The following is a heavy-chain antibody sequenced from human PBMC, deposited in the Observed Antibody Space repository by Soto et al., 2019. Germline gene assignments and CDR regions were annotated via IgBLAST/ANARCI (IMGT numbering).Heavy chain of an antibody. CDR2: IIPIFGTA. J-gene: IGHJ6*02. CDR1: GVTFSSYA. CDR3: ARGPRGDSTYYYGMDV. D-gene: IGHD2-21*01. Sequence: QVQLVQSGAEVKKPGSSVKVSCKASGVTFSSYAISWVRQAPGQGLEWMGGIIPIFGTANYAQKFQGRVTITADESTSTAYMDLSSPRPEDTAVYYYARGPRGDSTYYYGMDVWGQGTTVTVSS. V-gene: IGHV1-69*01.